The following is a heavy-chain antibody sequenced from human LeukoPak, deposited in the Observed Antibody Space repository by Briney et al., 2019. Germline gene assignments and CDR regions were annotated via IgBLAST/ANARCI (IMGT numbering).Heavy chain of an antibody. D-gene: IGHD5-12*01. CDR3: ARDGEESGYDSDY. CDR1: GYTFTGYY. V-gene: IGHV1-2*02. Sequence: ASVKVSCKASGYTFTGYYMHWVRQAPGQGLEWMGWINPNSGGTNYAQKFQGRVTMTRDTSISTAYMELSRLRSDDTAVYYCARDGEESGYDSDYWGQGTLVTVSS. CDR2: INPNSGGT. J-gene: IGHJ4*02.